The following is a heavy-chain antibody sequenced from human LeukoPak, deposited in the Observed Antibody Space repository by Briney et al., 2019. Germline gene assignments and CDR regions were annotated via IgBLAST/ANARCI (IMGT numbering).Heavy chain of an antibody. CDR3: ARDRGGSYGDFDY. V-gene: IGHV3-21*01. Sequence: GGSLRLSCAAPGFTFSSYSMNWVRQAPGKGLEWVSSISSSSSYIYYADSVKGRFTISRDNAKNSLYLQMNSLRAEDTAVYYCARDRGGSYGDFDYWGQGTLVTVSS. CDR1: GFTFSSYS. J-gene: IGHJ4*02. CDR2: ISSSSSYI. D-gene: IGHD1-26*01.